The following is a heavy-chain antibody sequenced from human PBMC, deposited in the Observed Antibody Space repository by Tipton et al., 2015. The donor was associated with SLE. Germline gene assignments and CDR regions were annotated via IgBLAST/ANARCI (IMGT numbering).Heavy chain of an antibody. V-gene: IGHV3-74*01. Sequence: WVRQPPGKGLVWLSRMNSDGSNVFYADSVMGRFTISRDNAKNTVYLQMNSLRAEDSALYYCVREGDTAFDYWGQGTPVSVSS. CDR2: MNSDGSNV. CDR3: VREGDTAFDY. D-gene: IGHD5-18*01. J-gene: IGHJ4*02.